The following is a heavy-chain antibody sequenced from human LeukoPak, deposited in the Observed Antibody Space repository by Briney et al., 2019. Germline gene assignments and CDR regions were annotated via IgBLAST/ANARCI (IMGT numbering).Heavy chain of an antibody. V-gene: IGHV4-34*01. CDR3: ATRPYGDYPFDI. D-gene: IGHD4-17*01. CDR1: GGSFSGYY. CDR2: INHSGGT. J-gene: IGHJ3*02. Sequence: SETLSLTCAVYGGSFSGYYWSWIRQPPGKGLEWIGEINHSGGTNYNPSLKSRVTISVDTSKNQFSLKLSSVTAADTAVYYCATRPYGDYPFDIWGQGTMVTVSS.